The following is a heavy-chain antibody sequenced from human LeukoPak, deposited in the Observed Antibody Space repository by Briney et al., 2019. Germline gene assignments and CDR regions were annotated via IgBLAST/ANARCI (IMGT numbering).Heavy chain of an antibody. CDR1: GFTLSDYW. CDR2: INSDGSRI. Sequence: PGGSPRLSCAASGFTLSDYWMHWVRQAPGKGLVWVSRINSDGSRIIYADSVKGRFTISRDNAKNTVYLQMNSLRADDTAVYFCARAPQIGFSGFDKNYWGQGTLVTVSS. J-gene: IGHJ4*02. V-gene: IGHV3-74*01. D-gene: IGHD5-12*01. CDR3: ARAPQIGFSGFDKNY.